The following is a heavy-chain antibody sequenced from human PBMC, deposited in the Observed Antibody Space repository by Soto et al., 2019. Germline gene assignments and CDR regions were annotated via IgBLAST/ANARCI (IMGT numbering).Heavy chain of an antibody. V-gene: IGHV1-3*01. CDR3: ARDLTTVTTSFGY. J-gene: IGHJ4*02. CDR1: GYTFTSYA. CDR2: INAGNGNT. D-gene: IGHD4-17*01. Sequence: VKVSCKASGYTFTSYAMHWLRQAPGQRLEWMGWINAGNGNTKYSQKFQGRVTITRDTSASTAYMELSSLRSEDTAVYYCARDLTTVTTSFGYWGQGTLVTVSS.